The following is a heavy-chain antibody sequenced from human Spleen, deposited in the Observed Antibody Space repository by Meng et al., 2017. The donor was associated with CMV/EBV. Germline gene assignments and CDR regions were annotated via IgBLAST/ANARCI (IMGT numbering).Heavy chain of an antibody. CDR3: ARDMVGYFDL. J-gene: IGHJ2*01. CDR1: GGNFSSYV. V-gene: IGHV1-69*05. D-gene: IGHD4/OR15-4a*01. Sequence: SCKTSGGNFSSYVISWGRQAPGQGLEWMGGIIPIFGSANYAQKFQGRVTITTDESTSTAYMELSSLRSEDTAVYYCARDMVGYFDLWGRGTLVTVSS. CDR2: IIPIFGSA.